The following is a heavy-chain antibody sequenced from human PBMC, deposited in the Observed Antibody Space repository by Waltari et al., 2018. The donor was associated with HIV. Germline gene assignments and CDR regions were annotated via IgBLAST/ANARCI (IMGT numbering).Heavy chain of an antibody. CDR3: SRLILGTTSRYFAA. D-gene: IGHD1-26*01. Sequence: QVQLQESGTGLVKPSETLSLVCSVSVGSIKNPAYYWAWIRQPPGKGFEWIGTIYSAGNTYYKKSYNSSLQSRITMSADTSKNHVSLRLASVTAADTAVYFCSRLILGTTSRYFAAWGRGTLVTVSS. CDR1: VGSIKNPAYY. V-gene: IGHV4-39*02. CDR2: IYSAGNT. J-gene: IGHJ2*01.